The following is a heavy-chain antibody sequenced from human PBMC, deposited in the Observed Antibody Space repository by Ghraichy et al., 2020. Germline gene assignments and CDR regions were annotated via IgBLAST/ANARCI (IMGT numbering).Heavy chain of an antibody. Sequence: ASVKVSCKASGYTFTSYYMHWVRQAPGQGLEWMGIINPSGGSTSYAQKFQGRVTMTRDTSTSTVYMELSSLRSEDTAVYYCARDAAARSRLTYWGGYYYGMDVWGQGTTFTFSS. CDR2: INPSGGST. D-gene: IGHD7-27*01. CDR1: GYTFTSYY. V-gene: IGHV1-46*01. CDR3: ARDAAARSRLTYWGGYYYGMDV. J-gene: IGHJ6*02.